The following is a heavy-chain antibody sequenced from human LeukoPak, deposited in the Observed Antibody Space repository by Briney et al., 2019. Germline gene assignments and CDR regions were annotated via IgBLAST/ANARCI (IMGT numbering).Heavy chain of an antibody. V-gene: IGHV1-69*06. Sequence: SAKVSCKASGGTFSSYAISWVRQAPGQGLEWMGGIIPIFGTANYAQEFQGRVTITADKSTSTAYMELSSLRSEDTAVYYCARQGYGGGAFDIWGQGTMVTVSS. J-gene: IGHJ3*02. CDR2: IIPIFGTA. CDR1: GGTFSSYA. D-gene: IGHD5-18*01. CDR3: ARQGYGGGAFDI.